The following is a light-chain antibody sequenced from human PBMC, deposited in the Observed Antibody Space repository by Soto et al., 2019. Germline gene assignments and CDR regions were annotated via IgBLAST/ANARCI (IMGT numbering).Light chain of an antibody. CDR3: ETWDSNILV. CDR2: LEGSGSY. Sequence: HPVLTQSYSASASLGSSVKLTCTLSSGHSSYIIAWHQQQPGKDPRYLMKLEGSGSYNKGSGVPDRFSGSSSGADRYLTISNLQFEDEADYYCETWDSNILVFGGGTKLTVL. V-gene: IGLV4-60*02. J-gene: IGLJ2*01. CDR1: SGHSSYI.